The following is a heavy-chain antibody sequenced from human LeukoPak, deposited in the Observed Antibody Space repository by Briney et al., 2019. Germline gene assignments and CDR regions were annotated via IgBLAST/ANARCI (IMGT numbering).Heavy chain of an antibody. D-gene: IGHD3-9*01. Sequence: SETLSLTCTVSGGSISSYYWSWIRQPPGKGLEWIGYIYYSVSTNYNPSLKSRVTISVDTSKNQFSLKLSSVTAADTAVYYCARDRGLRYFDWLVIWGQGTLVTVSS. J-gene: IGHJ4*02. CDR2: IYYSVST. CDR1: GGSISSYY. V-gene: IGHV4-59*01. CDR3: ARDRGLRYFDWLVI.